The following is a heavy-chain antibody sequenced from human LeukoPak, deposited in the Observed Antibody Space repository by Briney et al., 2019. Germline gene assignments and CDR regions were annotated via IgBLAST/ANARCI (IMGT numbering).Heavy chain of an antibody. CDR1: GFTFSSYG. J-gene: IGHJ4*02. CDR3: ARDRQMGDIVATLFRY. V-gene: IGHV3-30*02. D-gene: IGHD5-12*01. CDR2: IRYDGSNK. Sequence: HPGGSLRLSCAASGFTFSSYGMHWVRQAPGKGLEWVAFIRYDGSNKYYADSVKGRFTISRDNAKNSLYLQMNSLRAKDTAVYYCARDRQMGDIVATLFRYWGQGTLVTVSS.